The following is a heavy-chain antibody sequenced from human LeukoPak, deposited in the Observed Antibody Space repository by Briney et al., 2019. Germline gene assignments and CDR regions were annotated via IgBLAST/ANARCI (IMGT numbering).Heavy chain of an antibody. Sequence: GGSLRLFCAASGFTFSAYAMNWVRQAPGKGLEWVSYIISSSSTIYYADSVKGRFTISRDNAKNSLYLQMNSLRAEDTAVYYCARGYSYGYVDYWGQGTLVTVSS. V-gene: IGHV3-48*04. CDR2: IISSSSTI. CDR1: GFTFSAYA. J-gene: IGHJ4*02. CDR3: ARGYSYGYVDY. D-gene: IGHD5-18*01.